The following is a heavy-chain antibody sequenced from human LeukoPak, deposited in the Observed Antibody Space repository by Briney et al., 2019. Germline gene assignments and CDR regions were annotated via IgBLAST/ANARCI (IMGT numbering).Heavy chain of an antibody. CDR2: TYYRSKWYN. V-gene: IGHV6-1*01. J-gene: IGHJ5*02. Sequence: SQTHSLTCAISGDSVSSNSAAWNWIRQSPSRGLEWLGRTYYRSKWYNDYAVSVKSRITINPDTSKNQFSLQLNSVTPEDTAVYYCARDKGLTMVRGVIIESWFDPWGQGTLVTVSS. CDR1: GDSVSSNSAA. CDR3: ARDKGLTMVRGVIIESWFDP. D-gene: IGHD3-10*01.